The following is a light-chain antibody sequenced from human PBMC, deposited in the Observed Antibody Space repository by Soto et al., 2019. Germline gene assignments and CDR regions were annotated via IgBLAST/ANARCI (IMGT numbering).Light chain of an antibody. CDR3: QQYYSTPLT. Sequence: DIVMTQSPDSLAVSLGERATINCKSSQSVLYSSNNKNYLAWYQQNTGQPPKLLIYWASTRESGVPDRFSGSGSRTDFTLTISSLQAEDGAVYYCQQYYSTPLTFGQGTKVEI. V-gene: IGKV4-1*01. CDR2: WAS. J-gene: IGKJ1*01. CDR1: QSVLYSSNNKNY.